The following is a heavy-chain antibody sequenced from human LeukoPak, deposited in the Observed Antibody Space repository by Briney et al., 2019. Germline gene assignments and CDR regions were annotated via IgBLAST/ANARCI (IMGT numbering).Heavy chain of an antibody. J-gene: IGHJ4*02. CDR1: GFAFSRHG. Sequence: GGSLRLSCAASGFAFSRHGIHWVRQAPGKGLEWVAFIPYDGSNKFYADSVKGRFTISRDNSKNTLYLQMNSLRAEDTAVYYCARVSGVGIAAPDYWGQGTLVTVSS. V-gene: IGHV3-30*02. CDR3: ARVSGVGIAAPDY. CDR2: IPYDGSNK. D-gene: IGHD6-6*01.